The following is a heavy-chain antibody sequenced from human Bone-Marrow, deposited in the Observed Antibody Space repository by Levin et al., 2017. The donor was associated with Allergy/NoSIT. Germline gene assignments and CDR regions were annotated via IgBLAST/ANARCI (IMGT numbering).Heavy chain of an antibody. J-gene: IGHJ6*02. CDR2: ISSSSSYV. V-gene: IGHV3-21*01. Sequence: GSLRLSCAASGFTFSSYSMSWVRQAPGKGLEWVSSISSSSSYVYYADSLKGRFTISRDNAKNSLYLQMNSLRAEDTAVYYCARPGRDVWGQGTTVTVSS. CDR1: GFTFSSYS. D-gene: IGHD3-10*01. CDR3: ARPGRDV.